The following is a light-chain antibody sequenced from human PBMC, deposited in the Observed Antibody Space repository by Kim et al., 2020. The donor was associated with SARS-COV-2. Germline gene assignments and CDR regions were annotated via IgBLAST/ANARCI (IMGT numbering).Light chain of an antibody. J-gene: IGKJ1*01. CDR1: QSISSW. V-gene: IGKV1-5*03. CDR3: QQNKGTSRT. Sequence: DIQMTQSPSTLSASVGDRVTITCRASQSISSWLAWYRQKPGKAPNLLIYKASSLESGVPSRFSGSGSGTEFTLTISSLQPDDFATYYCQQNKGTSRTFGQGTKVDIK. CDR2: KAS.